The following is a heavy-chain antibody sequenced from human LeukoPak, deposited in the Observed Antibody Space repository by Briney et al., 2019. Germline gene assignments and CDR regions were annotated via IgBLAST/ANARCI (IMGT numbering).Heavy chain of an antibody. J-gene: IGHJ4*02. CDR1: GFTFSSYS. D-gene: IGHD3-16*01. CDR2: ISSSSSTI. Sequence: GGSLRLSCAASGFTFSSYSMNWVRQAPGKGLEWVSYISSSSSTIYYADSVKGRFTISRDNAKNSLYLQMNSLRAEDTAVYYCARVRGGGEFDYWGQGTLVTVSS. V-gene: IGHV3-48*04. CDR3: ARVRGGGEFDY.